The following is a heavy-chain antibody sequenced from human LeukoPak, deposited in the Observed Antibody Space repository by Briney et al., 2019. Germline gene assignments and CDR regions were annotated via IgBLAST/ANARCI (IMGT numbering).Heavy chain of an antibody. J-gene: IGHJ4*02. CDR1: GGPITTYY. Sequence: SETLSLTCTVSGGPITTYYWSWIRQPAGKGLEWIGRIYSSGDTNYNPSLKSRVTLSVDMSKNQFSLKLSSVTAADTAVYYCARENRVTAYPYYIDYWGQGTLVTVSS. D-gene: IGHD4-23*01. CDR3: ARENRVTAYPYYIDY. CDR2: IYSSGDT. V-gene: IGHV4-4*07.